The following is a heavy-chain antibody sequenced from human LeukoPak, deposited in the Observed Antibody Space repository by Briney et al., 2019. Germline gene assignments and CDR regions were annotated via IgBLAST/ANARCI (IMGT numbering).Heavy chain of an antibody. J-gene: IGHJ4*02. V-gene: IGHV3-21*01. Sequence: SGGSLRLSCAASGFTFSSYSMNWVRQAPGKGLEWVSSISSSSSYIYYADSVKGRFTISRDNAKNSLYLQMNSLRAEDTAVYYCAKSPGGYSGPFGDWGQGTLVTVSS. CDR1: GFTFSSYS. CDR3: AKSPGGYSGPFGD. CDR2: ISSSSSYI. D-gene: IGHD5-12*01.